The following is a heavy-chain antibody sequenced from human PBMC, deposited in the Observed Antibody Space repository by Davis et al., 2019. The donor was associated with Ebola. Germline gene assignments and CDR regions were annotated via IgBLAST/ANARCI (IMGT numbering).Heavy chain of an antibody. CDR3: ARSYSSNQATFMDV. CDR2: IYYSGST. J-gene: IGHJ6*02. Sequence: PGGSLRLSCAVYGGSFSGYYWSWIRQPPGKGLKWIGYIYYSGSTNYNPSLKSRVTISVDTSKNQFSLKLSSVTAADTAVYYCARSYSSNQATFMDVWGQGTTVTVSS. CDR1: GGSFSGYY. D-gene: IGHD6-13*01. V-gene: IGHV4-59*01.